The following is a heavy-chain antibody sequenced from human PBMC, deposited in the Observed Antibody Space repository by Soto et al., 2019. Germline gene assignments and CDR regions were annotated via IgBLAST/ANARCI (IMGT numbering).Heavy chain of an antibody. J-gene: IGHJ4*01. D-gene: IGHD3-22*01. CDR2: ISGSGGNT. CDR1: GFTFSTYA. CDR3: ARGLCNGLLRYHFDC. V-gene: IGHV3-23*01. Sequence: PGGSLRLSCAASGFTFSTYAMSWVRQAPGKGLEWVSGISGSGGNTYYADSVKGRFTISRDNSKNTVSMKMNSLRAEDTAVYYCARGLCNGLLRYHFDCWGQGTLVTVSS.